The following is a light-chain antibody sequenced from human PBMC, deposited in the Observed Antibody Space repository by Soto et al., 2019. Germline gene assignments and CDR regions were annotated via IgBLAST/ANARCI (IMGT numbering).Light chain of an antibody. CDR2: DAS. Sequence: DIQMTQSPSTLSASVGDRVTITCRASQNINEWLAWYQQKPGKAPKFLIYDASILGSGVPSRFRGSGSGTEFTLTISSLQPDDFATYYCQRYNSYSRTFGQGTKVEIK. CDR1: QNINEW. J-gene: IGKJ1*01. CDR3: QRYNSYSRT. V-gene: IGKV1-5*01.